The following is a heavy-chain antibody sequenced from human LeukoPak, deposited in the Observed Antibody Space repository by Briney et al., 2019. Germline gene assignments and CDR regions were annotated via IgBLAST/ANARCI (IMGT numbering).Heavy chain of an antibody. V-gene: IGHV1-18*01. CDR1: GYTFTIYG. D-gene: IGHD3-16*01. Sequence: ASVKVSCKASGYTFTIYGISWVRQAPGQGLEWMGWISAYNGNTNYAQKFQGRVTITADESTSTAYMELSSLRSEDTAVYYCARDPNSLNYGHYYYYGMDVWGQGTTVTASS. J-gene: IGHJ6*02. CDR3: ARDPNSLNYGHYYYYGMDV. CDR2: ISAYNGNT.